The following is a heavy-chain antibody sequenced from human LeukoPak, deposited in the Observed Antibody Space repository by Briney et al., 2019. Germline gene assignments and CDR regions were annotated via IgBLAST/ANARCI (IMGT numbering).Heavy chain of an antibody. CDR3: ARVGRAAVGIDY. D-gene: IGHD6-13*01. V-gene: IGHV3-7*03. J-gene: IGHJ4*02. CDR2: IKQDGSEK. CDR1: GFTLSNFW. Sequence: GGSLRLSCAASGFTLSNFWMSWVRQAPGKGLEWVANIKQDGSEKYYVDSVKGRFTMSRDNAKNSLYLQMNRLRAEDTAVYYCARVGRAAVGIDYWGQGTLVTVSS.